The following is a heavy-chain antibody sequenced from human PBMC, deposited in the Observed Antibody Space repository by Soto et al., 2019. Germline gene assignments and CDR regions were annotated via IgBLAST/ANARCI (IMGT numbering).Heavy chain of an antibody. J-gene: IGHJ4*02. CDR2: IYYSGST. CDR3: ARHGRSSGWYYFDY. CDR1: GGSISSSSYY. V-gene: IGHV4-39*01. D-gene: IGHD6-19*01. Sequence: SETLSLTCTVSGGSISSSSYYWGWIRQPPGKGLEWIGSIYYSGSTYYNPSLKSRVTISVDTSKNQFSLRLSSVTAADTAMYYCARHGRSSGWYYFDYWGQGTLVTVSS.